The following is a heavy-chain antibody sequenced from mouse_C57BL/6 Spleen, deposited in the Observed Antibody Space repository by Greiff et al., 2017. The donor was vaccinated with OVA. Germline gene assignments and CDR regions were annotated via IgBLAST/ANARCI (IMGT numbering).Heavy chain of an antibody. D-gene: IGHD2-14*01. J-gene: IGHJ1*03. CDR1: GYTFTDYY. Sequence: EVQLQQSGPELVKPGASVKISCKASGYTFTDYYMNWVKQSPGKSLEWIGDINPNNGGTSYNQKFKGKATLTVDESSSTAYMELRSLTSEDSAVYFCARYGYDGYFDVWGTGTTVTVSA. CDR2: INPNNGGT. V-gene: IGHV1-26*01. CDR3: ARYGYDGYFDV.